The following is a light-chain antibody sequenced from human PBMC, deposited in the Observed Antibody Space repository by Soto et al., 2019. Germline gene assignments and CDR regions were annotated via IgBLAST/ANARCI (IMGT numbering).Light chain of an antibody. Sequence: QSVLTQPPSASGTPGQRGTSSCSGSSSNVGGNPVKWYQHVPTTAPKLIIYTNTQRPSGVPDRFSGSKSGTSASLTISGLQSEDEADYYCASWDDSLNGPVFGTGTKLTVL. V-gene: IGLV1-44*01. CDR2: TNT. J-gene: IGLJ1*01. CDR3: ASWDDSLNGPV. CDR1: SSNVGGNP.